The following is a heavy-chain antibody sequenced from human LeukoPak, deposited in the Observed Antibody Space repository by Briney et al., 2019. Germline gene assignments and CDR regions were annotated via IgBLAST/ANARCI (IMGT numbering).Heavy chain of an antibody. V-gene: IGHV4-39*07. CDR3: ARGYSGLIAALRSYYYYYMDV. J-gene: IGHJ6*03. CDR1: GGSISSSSSY. CDR2: TYYSGST. D-gene: IGHD6-6*01. Sequence: PSETLSLTCTVSGGSISSSSSYWGWIRQPPGKGLEWIGSTYYSGSTYYNPSLKSRVTISVDTSKNQFSLKLSSVTAADTAVYYCARGYSGLIAALRSYYYYYMDVWGKGTTVTVSS.